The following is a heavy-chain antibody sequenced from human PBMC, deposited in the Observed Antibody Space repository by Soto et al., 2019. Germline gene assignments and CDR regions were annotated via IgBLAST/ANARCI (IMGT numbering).Heavy chain of an antibody. J-gene: IGHJ5*02. CDR2: IYSGGST. CDR1: GFTVSSNY. D-gene: IGHD2-8*01. V-gene: IGHV3-53*02. Sequence: EVQVVETGGGLIQPGGSLRLSCAVSGFTVSSNYMSWVRQPPGKGPEWVSDIYSGGSTYYAESVKGRITISRDNFKNTLYLQMNSLRAEDTAVYYCARERDGHNPNWFDLWGQGTLVTVSS. CDR3: ARERDGHNPNWFDL.